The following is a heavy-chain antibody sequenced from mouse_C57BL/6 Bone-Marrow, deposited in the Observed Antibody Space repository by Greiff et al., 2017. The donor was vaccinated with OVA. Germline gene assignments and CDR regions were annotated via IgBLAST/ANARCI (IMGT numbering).Heavy chain of an antibody. CDR1: GYAFSSSW. CDR2: IYPGDGDT. D-gene: IGHD2-5*01. J-gene: IGHJ2*01. V-gene: IGHV1-82*01. CDR3: ARGYYSNHRFDY. Sequence: QVQLQQSGPELVKPGASVKISCKASGYAFSSSWMNWVKQRPGKGLEWIGRIYPGDGDTNYNGKFKGKATLTADKSSSTAYMQLSSLTSEDSAVYCCARGYYSNHRFDYWGQGTTLTVSS.